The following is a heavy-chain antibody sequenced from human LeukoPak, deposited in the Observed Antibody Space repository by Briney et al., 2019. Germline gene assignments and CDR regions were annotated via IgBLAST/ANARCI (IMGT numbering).Heavy chain of an antibody. D-gene: IGHD3-16*01. Sequence: SETLSLTCTVSGYSISSGYYWGWIRQPPGKGLEWIGSIYHSGSTYYNPSLKSRVTISVDTSKNQFSLKLSSVTAADTAVSYCARDGGDLTFGGADYWGQGTLVTVSS. CDR3: ARDGGDLTFGGADY. CDR1: GYSISSGYY. J-gene: IGHJ4*02. V-gene: IGHV4-38-2*02. CDR2: IYHSGST.